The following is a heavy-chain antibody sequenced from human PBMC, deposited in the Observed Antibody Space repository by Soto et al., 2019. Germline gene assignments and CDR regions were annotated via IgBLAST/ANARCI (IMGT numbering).Heavy chain of an antibody. CDR2: ISRSGSTI. J-gene: IGHJ6*02. CDR3: ARDHQGDFYYYYYGMDV. V-gene: IGHV3-48*03. CDR1: GFTFSSYE. D-gene: IGHD3-3*01. Sequence: PGGSLRLSCAASGFTFSSYEMNWVRQAPGKGLEWVSYISRSGSTIYYADSVKGRFTLSRDNAKNSLYLQMNSLRAEDTAVYYCARDHQGDFYYYYYGMDVWGQGTTVTVSS.